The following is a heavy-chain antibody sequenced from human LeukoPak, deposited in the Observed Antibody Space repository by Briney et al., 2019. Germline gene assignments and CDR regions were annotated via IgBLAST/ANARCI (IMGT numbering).Heavy chain of an antibody. CDR2: IYYSGSA. J-gene: IGHJ4*02. CDR1: GGSISSGGYY. Sequence: SETLSLTCTVSGGSISSGGYYWSWIRQHPGEGLEWIGHIYYSGSANYNPSLKSRVTMSVDTSKNQFSLKLSSVTAADTAFYYCARDRDSSGWFDYWGQGTLVTVSS. D-gene: IGHD6-19*01. V-gene: IGHV4-61*08. CDR3: ARDRDSSGWFDY.